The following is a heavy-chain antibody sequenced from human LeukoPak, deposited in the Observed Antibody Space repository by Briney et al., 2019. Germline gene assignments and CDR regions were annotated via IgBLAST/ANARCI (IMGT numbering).Heavy chain of an antibody. V-gene: IGHV3-23*01. D-gene: IGHD1-26*01. Sequence: GGSLRLSCAASGFTFSSYAMSWVRQAPGKGLEWVSGISGSGGSTYYADPVKGRFTISRDNSKKTLYLQMNSLRAEDTAVYYRAKVVEWELLPDYWGQGTLVTVSS. J-gene: IGHJ4*02. CDR1: GFTFSSYA. CDR3: AKVVEWELLPDY. CDR2: ISGSGGST.